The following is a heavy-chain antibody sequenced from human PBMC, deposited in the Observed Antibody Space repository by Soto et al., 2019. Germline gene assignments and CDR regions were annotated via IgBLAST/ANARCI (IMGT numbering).Heavy chain of an antibody. CDR3: ARVDPSYDFWSGYPRGANDY. V-gene: IGHV3-74*01. D-gene: IGHD3-3*01. Sequence: SGGSLRLSCAASGFTFSSYWMHWVRQAPGKGLVWVSRINSDGSSTSYADSVKGRFTISRDNAKNTLYLQMNSLRAEDTAVYYCARVDPSYDFWSGYPRGANDYWGQGTLVTVSS. CDR1: GFTFSSYW. CDR2: INSDGSST. J-gene: IGHJ4*02.